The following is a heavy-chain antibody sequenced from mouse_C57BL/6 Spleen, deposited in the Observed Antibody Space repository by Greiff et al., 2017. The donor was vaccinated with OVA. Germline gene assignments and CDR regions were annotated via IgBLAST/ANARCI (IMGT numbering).Heavy chain of an antibody. V-gene: IGHV1-64*01. CDR3: AREGDYGGYFDV. D-gene: IGHD2-4*01. CDR1: GYTFTSYW. CDR2: IHPNSGST. Sequence: VQLQQPGAELVKPGASVKLSCKASGYTFTSYWMHWVKQRPGQGLEWIGMIHPNSGSTNYNEKFKSKATLTVDKSSSTAYMQLSSLTSEDSAVYYCAREGDYGGYFDVWGTGTTVTVSS. J-gene: IGHJ1*03.